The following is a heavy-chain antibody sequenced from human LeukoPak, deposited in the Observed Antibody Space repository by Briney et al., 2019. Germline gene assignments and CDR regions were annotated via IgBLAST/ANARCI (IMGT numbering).Heavy chain of an antibody. D-gene: IGHD3-22*01. Sequence: SETLSLTCTVSGGSISSRSYYWGWIRQPPGKGLEWIGSIYHSGSTYYNPSLKSRVTISVDTSKNQFSLKLSSVTATDTAVYYCARGDYDTSGYYYYYYGMDVWGQGTTVTVSS. CDR3: ARGDYDTSGYYYYYYGMDV. CDR2: IYHSGST. CDR1: GGSISSRSYY. V-gene: IGHV4-39*01. J-gene: IGHJ6*02.